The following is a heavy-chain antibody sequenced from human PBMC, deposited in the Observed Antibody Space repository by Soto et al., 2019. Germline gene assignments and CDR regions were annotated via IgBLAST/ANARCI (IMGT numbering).Heavy chain of an antibody. Sequence: GASVKVSCKASGGTFSSYAISWVRQAPGQGLEWMGGIIPIFGTANYAQKFQGRATMTTDTSTTTAYLELRSLRSDDTAVYYCARHHGPTTSENWFDPWGQGTLVTVSS. V-gene: IGHV1-69*05. D-gene: IGHD5-12*01. CDR3: ARHHGPTTSENWFDP. J-gene: IGHJ5*02. CDR1: GGTFSSYA. CDR2: IIPIFGTA.